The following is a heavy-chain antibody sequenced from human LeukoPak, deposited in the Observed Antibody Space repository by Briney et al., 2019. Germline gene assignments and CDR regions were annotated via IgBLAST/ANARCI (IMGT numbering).Heavy chain of an antibody. CDR2: ISANDGKI. Sequence: ASVKVSCKASGFVFTGYGFTWVRQAPGQRLEWMGWISANDGKIHYSERHQGRMTMSTDTVTSTVYMELRSLRSDDTAVYYCARDRGYSSSPTRYHYYYYGMDVWGQGTTVTVSS. CDR3: ARDRGYSSSPTRYHYYYYGMDV. J-gene: IGHJ6*02. V-gene: IGHV1-18*01. D-gene: IGHD6-13*01. CDR1: GFVFTGYG.